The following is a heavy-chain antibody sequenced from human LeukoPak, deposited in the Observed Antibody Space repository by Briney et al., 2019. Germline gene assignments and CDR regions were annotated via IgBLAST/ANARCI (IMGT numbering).Heavy chain of an antibody. J-gene: IGHJ1*01. V-gene: IGHV3-23*01. CDR1: GFTISSYE. D-gene: IGHD6-13*01. Sequence: GGSLRLSCAASGFTISSYEMSWIRQAPGKGLEWVSAISGSGGSTYYADSVKGRFTISRDNSKNTLYLQMNSLRAEDTAVYYCAKDPYSSSWYGRFQHWGQGTLVTVSS. CDR2: ISGSGGST. CDR3: AKDPYSSSWYGRFQH.